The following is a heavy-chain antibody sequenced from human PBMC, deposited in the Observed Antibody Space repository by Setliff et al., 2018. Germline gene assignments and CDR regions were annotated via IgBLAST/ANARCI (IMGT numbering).Heavy chain of an antibody. CDR3: ARSPGFDP. Sequence: SETLSLTCNVFGGSISGYYWNWIRQPPGKGLGWIGYIYYSGSTYYNPSLKGRFTISVDTSKNQFSLKLSSVTAADTAVYYCARSPGFDPWGQGTLVTVSS. CDR2: IYYSGST. V-gene: IGHV4-59*06. CDR1: GGSISGYY. J-gene: IGHJ5*02.